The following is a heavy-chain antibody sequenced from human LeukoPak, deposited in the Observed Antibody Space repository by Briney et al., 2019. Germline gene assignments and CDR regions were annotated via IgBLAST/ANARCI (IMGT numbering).Heavy chain of an antibody. CDR2: IYYSGST. J-gene: IGHJ4*02. D-gene: IGHD3-10*01. CDR1: GGSMSSYY. V-gene: IGHV4-59*06. CDR3: ARADGSGSLNFDY. Sequence: SETLSLTCTVSGGSMSSYYWSWIRQPPGKGLEWIGYIYYSGSTYYNPSLKSRVTISVDTSKNQFSLKLSSVTAADTAVYYCARADGSGSLNFDYWGQGTLVTVSS.